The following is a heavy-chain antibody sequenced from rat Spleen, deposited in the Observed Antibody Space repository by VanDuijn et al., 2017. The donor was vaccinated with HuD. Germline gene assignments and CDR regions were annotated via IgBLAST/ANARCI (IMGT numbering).Heavy chain of an antibody. CDR1: GLSLTTNS. D-gene: IGHD1-12*02. CDR3: ATPRRDYYYDGIYYSYFDY. Sequence: QVQLKESGPGLVQPSQTLSLTCTVSGLSLTTNSVSWIRQPPGKGLEWMGVIWTNGGTDYNSAIKSRLSISRDTSKSQGFLKLNSLQTEDTSMYFCATPRRDYYYDGIYYSYFDYWGQGVMVTVSS. CDR2: IWTNGGT. V-gene: IGHV2-47*01. J-gene: IGHJ2*01.